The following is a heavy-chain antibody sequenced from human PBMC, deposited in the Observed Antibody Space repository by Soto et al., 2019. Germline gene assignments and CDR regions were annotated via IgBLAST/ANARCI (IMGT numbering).Heavy chain of an antibody. CDR3: PRQAGGQVEHSFSYYFMDG. J-gene: IGHJ6*03. V-gene: IGHV3-73*01. D-gene: IGHD2-15*01. CDR1: GFHLSDSA. CDR2: IRSKTNNYAT. Sequence: EVQLVESGGGLVQLGGSLKLACLASGFHLSDSAIHWVRKASGKGLEWVGRIRSKTNNYATTYGAPVRGRFTMSRDDSKNTAHLQMNNVESEGAAVYYCPRQAGGQVEHSFSYYFMDGWGKGTTGSVPS.